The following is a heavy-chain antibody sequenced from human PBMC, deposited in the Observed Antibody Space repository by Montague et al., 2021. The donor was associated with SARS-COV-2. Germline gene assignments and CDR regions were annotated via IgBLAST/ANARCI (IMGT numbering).Heavy chain of an antibody. Sequence: SETLSLTCSASGGTAITDTHYWGWVRHSPGKGLEWLGSVSYSGSTYYNPSVKSRVAVSLDTSRTQFSLRLNSLTAADAAVYYCARDPRLNCFYYWGRGILVAVSS. CDR2: VSYSGST. CDR1: GGTAITDTHY. D-gene: IGHD1-1*01. J-gene: IGHJ4*02. CDR3: ARDPRLNCFYY. V-gene: IGHV4-39*07.